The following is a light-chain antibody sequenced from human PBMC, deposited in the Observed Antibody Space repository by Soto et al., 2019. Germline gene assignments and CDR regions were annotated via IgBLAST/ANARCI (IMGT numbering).Light chain of an antibody. J-gene: IGKJ4*01. V-gene: IGKV3-15*01. Sequence: EIVLTQSPGTLSLSPGERATLSCRASQSVSINLAWYQQKPGQAPSLLIYAASTRATGVPARFSGSRSGAEFTLTISSLQSEDFAVYYCQHYVNWPLTFGGGTKVDIK. CDR3: QHYVNWPLT. CDR2: AAS. CDR1: QSVSIN.